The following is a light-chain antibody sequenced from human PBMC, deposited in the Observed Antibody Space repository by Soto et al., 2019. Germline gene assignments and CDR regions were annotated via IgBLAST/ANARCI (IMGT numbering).Light chain of an antibody. J-gene: IGKJ2*01. CDR3: QQYNNWQT. CDR1: QSIGSN. CDR2: GAS. V-gene: IGKV3D-15*01. Sequence: EIVMTQSPATLSVSPGERATLSCRASQSIGSNLAWYQQKPGQAPRLLIYGASTRATDIPARFSGSGSGTEFALTISSLQSEDFAVYYCQQYNNWQTFXQGTKVDIK.